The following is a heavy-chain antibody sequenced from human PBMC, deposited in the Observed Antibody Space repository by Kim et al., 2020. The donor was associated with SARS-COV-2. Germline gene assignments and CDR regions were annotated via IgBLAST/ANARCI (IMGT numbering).Heavy chain of an antibody. CDR2: ISWNSGSI. V-gene: IGHV3-9*01. Sequence: GGSLRLSCAASGFTFGDYAMHWVRQAPGKGLEWVSGISWNSGSIGYADSMKGRFTISRDNAKNSMYLQMNSLRAEYTALSYCAKGVGWGSSLLAYYYYGIVVWGHGTTVTVSS. J-gene: IGHJ6*02. CDR1: GFTFGDYA. CDR3: AKGVGWGSSLLAYYYYGIVV. D-gene: IGHD6-6*01.